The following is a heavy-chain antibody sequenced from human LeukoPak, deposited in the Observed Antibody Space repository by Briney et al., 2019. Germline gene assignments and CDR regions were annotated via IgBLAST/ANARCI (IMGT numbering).Heavy chain of an antibody. CDR1: GGSISSYY. CDR3: AREAPSYYYDSSGLYYFDY. D-gene: IGHD3-22*01. J-gene: IGHJ4*02. Sequence: PSETLSLTCTVSGGSISSYYWSWIRQPPGKGLEWIGYIYYSGSTNYNPSLKSRVTISVDTSKNQFSLKLSSVTAADTAVYYCAREAPSYYYDSSGLYYFDYWGQGTLVTVSS. V-gene: IGHV4-59*01. CDR2: IYYSGST.